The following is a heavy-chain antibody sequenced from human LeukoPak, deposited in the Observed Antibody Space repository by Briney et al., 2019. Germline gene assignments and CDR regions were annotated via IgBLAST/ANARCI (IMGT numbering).Heavy chain of an antibody. CDR2: IYHSGST. D-gene: IGHD3-3*01. CDR3: ARGGLRFLEPYGMDV. J-gene: IGHJ6*02. CDR1: GGSISSGGYS. V-gene: IGHV4-30-2*01. Sequence: SETLSLTCAVSGGSISSGGYSWSWIRQPPGKGLEWIGYIYHSGSTYYNPSLKSRVTISVGRSKNQFSLKLSSVTAADTAVYYCARGGLRFLEPYGMDVWGQGTTVTVSS.